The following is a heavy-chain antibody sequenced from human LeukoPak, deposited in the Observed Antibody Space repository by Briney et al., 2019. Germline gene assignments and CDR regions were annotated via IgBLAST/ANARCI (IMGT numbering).Heavy chain of an antibody. J-gene: IGHJ4*02. D-gene: IGHD3/OR15-3a*01. V-gene: IGHV3-43*01. CDR3: AKDTQISDYSFEY. CDR2: VSWDGTNT. Sequence: GGSLRLSCTASGFTFDDYIMQWVRQPPGKGLEWVSLVSWDGTNTHYADSVRGRFTISRDNSKNSLYLQMNSLRPEDTAFYYCAKDTQISDYSFEYWGQGTLVTVSS. CDR1: GFTFDDYI.